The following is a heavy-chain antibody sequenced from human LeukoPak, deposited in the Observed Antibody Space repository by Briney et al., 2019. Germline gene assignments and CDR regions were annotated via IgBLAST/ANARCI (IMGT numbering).Heavy chain of an antibody. V-gene: IGHV1-18*01. J-gene: IGHJ4*02. CDR3: ARDSGQWLVRTDY. CDR1: GYTFTSYG. Sequence: ASVKVSCKASGYTFTSYGISWVRQAPGHGLEWMGWISAYNGNTNYAQKLQGRATMTTGTSTSTAYMGLRSLRSDDTAGYYCARDSGQWLVRTDYWGQGTLVTVSS. CDR2: ISAYNGNT. D-gene: IGHD6-19*01.